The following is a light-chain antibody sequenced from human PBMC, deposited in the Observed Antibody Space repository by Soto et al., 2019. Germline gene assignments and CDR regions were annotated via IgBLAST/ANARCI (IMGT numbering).Light chain of an antibody. V-gene: IGKV1-17*01. CDR3: QCYSSYPWT. Sequence: IQMTQSPSSLSASVGDRVTITCRASQGIRNDLGWYQQKAGKAPRLLIYDASTLQSGVPSRFSGSGSGTEFSLTISSLQPDDFGTYYCQCYSSYPWTFGQGTKVDI. J-gene: IGKJ1*01. CDR2: DAS. CDR1: QGIRND.